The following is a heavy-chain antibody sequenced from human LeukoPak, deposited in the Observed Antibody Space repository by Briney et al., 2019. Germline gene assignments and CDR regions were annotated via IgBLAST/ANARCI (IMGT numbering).Heavy chain of an antibody. V-gene: IGHV3-48*04. D-gene: IGHD3-10*01. CDR1: GFTFSNYS. Sequence: GGSLRLSCAAAGFTFSNYSMNWVRQAPGKGLEWVSYISGSGSVIHYADSVKGRFTISRDNAKNSLYLQMNSLRADDTAVYFCARDKVGYGSGAIDYWGQGTLVTVSS. CDR3: ARDKVGYGSGAIDY. J-gene: IGHJ4*02. CDR2: ISGSGSVI.